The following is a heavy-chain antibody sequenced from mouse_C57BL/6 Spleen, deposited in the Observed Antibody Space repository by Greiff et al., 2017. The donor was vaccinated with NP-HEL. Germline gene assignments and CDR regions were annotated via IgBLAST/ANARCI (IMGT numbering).Heavy chain of an antibody. Sequence: EVMLVESGGGLVQPKGSLKLSCAASGFSFNTYAMNWVRQAPGKGLEWVARIRSKSNNYATYYADSVKDRFTISRDDSESMLYLQMNNLKTEDTAMYYCVRRGTVCAMDYWGQGTSVTVSS. D-gene: IGHD1-1*01. V-gene: IGHV10-1*01. CDR1: GFSFNTYA. J-gene: IGHJ4*01. CDR2: IRSKSNNYAT. CDR3: VRRGTVCAMDY.